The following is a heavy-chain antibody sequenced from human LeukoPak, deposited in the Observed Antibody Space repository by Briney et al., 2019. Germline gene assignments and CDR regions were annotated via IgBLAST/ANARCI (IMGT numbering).Heavy chain of an antibody. CDR1: GYSISSGYY. CDR3: ARQEDGYNFPPDY. Sequence: SETLSLTCAVSGYSISSGYYWGWIRPPPGKGLEGIGSIYHSGSTYYNPSLKRRVTISVDTSKNKFSLKLSSVTAADTAVYYCARQEDGYNFPPDYWGQGILVTVSS. CDR2: IYHSGST. V-gene: IGHV4-38-2*01. J-gene: IGHJ4*02. D-gene: IGHD5-24*01.